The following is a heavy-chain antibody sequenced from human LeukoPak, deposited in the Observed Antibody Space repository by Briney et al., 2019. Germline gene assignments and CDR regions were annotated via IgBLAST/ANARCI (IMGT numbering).Heavy chain of an antibody. CDR1: GGSISGSSYY. CDR3: ARDRAYYYDSSGYRYGDFDY. V-gene: IGHV4-39*07. CDR2: IYYSGST. Sequence: SETLSLTCTVSGGSISGSSYYWGWIRQPPGKGLEWIGSIYYSGSTYYNPSLKSRATISVDTSKNQFSLKLSSVTAADTAVYYCARDRAYYYDSSGYRYGDFDYWGQGTLVTVSS. J-gene: IGHJ4*02. D-gene: IGHD3-22*01.